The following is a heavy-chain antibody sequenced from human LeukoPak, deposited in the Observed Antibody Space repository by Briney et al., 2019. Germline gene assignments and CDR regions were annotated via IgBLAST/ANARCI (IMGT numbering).Heavy chain of an antibody. CDR3: ATQGYCSGGSCYPRAYYFDY. J-gene: IGHJ4*02. V-gene: IGHV1-69*13. CDR2: IIPIFGTA. D-gene: IGHD2-15*01. Sequence: SVNVSCKASGGTFSSYAISWVRQAPGQGLEWMGGIIPIFGTANYAQKFQGRVTITADESTSTAYMELSSLRSEDTAVYYCATQGYCSGGSCYPRAYYFDYWGQGTLVTVSS. CDR1: GGTFSSYA.